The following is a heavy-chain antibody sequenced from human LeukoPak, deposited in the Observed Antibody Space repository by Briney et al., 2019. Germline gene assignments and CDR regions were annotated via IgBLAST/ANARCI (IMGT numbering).Heavy chain of an antibody. Sequence: PSETLSLTCAVSGYSISSCYYWGWIRQPPGKGLEWIGSIYHSGSTYYNPSLKSRVTISVDTSKNQFPLKLSSVTAADTAVYYCARLKIGPARDFDYWGQGTLVTLSS. J-gene: IGHJ4*02. CDR2: IYHSGST. CDR1: GYSISSCYY. V-gene: IGHV4-38-2*01. CDR3: ARLKIGPARDFDY. D-gene: IGHD3-22*01.